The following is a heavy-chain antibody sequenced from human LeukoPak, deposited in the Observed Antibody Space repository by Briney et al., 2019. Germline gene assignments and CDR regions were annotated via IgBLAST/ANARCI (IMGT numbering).Heavy chain of an antibody. CDR3: TSSLTLRPLGYWYFDL. CDR2: IFYSGKT. J-gene: IGHJ2*01. CDR1: GGSISGYY. D-gene: IGHD6-6*01. Sequence: SETLSLTCAVSGGSISGYYWSWIRQSPGKGLEWIGNIFYSGKTNYNPSLKSRVTISVDRSKNQFSLSLRSVTAADTAVYYCTSSLTLRPLGYWYFDLWGRGALVAISS. V-gene: IGHV4-59*01.